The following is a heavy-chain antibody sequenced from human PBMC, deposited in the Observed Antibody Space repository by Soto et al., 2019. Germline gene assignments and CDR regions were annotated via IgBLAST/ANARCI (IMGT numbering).Heavy chain of an antibody. CDR2: ISSSSSYI. CDR1: GFTFSSYS. J-gene: IGHJ6*02. Sequence: GGSLRLSCAASGFTFSSYSMNWVRQAPGKGLEWVSSISSSSSYIYYADSVKGRFTISRDNAKNSLYLQMNSLRAEDTAVYYCARDRPNSLGFAIFGSVMDVWGQGTTVTVPS. V-gene: IGHV3-21*01. CDR3: ARDRPNSLGFAIFGSVMDV. D-gene: IGHD3-3*01.